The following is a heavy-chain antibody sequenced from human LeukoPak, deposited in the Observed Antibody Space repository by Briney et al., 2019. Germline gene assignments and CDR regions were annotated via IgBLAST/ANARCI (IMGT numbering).Heavy chain of an antibody. CDR1: GGSISSSSYY. CDR2: IYYSGST. D-gene: IGHD2-15*01. Sequence: SETLSLTCTVSGGSISSSSYYWGWIRQPPGKGLEWIGSIYYSGSTYYNPSLKSRVTISVDTSKNQFSPKLSSVTAADTAVYYCARRAYCSGGSCYHNFDYWGQGTLVTVSS. J-gene: IGHJ4*02. V-gene: IGHV4-39*01. CDR3: ARRAYCSGGSCYHNFDY.